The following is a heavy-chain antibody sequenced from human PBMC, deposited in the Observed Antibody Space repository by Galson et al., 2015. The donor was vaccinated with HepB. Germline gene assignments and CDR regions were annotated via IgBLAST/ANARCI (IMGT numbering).Heavy chain of an antibody. CDR1: GFTFSSYG. CDR2: ISYDGSNK. CDR3: AEDGSSSWYSGVGYYGMDV. J-gene: IGHJ6*02. Sequence: SLRLSCAASGFTFSSYGMHWVRQAPGKGLEWVAVISYDGSNKYYADSVKGRFTISRDNSKNTLYLQMNSLRAEDTAVYYCAEDGSSSWYSGVGYYGMDVWGQGTTVTVSS. D-gene: IGHD6-13*01. V-gene: IGHV3-30*18.